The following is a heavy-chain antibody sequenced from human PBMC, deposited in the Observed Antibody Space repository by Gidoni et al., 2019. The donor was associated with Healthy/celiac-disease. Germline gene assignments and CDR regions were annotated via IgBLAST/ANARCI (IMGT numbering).Heavy chain of an antibody. CDR1: GGPVRSSNW. CDR2: IYHSGRA. Sequence: QGQLQESGPGQVKPSGTLALTCAGSGGPVRSSNWWSWVRQPPGKGLEWIGEIYHSGRANYNPSLKSRVTISVDKSKLHFSLKLRSVPAAATAVYYCARLHVPSGSFDIWGQGTMVTVSS. V-gene: IGHV4-4*02. D-gene: IGHD2-2*01. CDR3: ARLHVPSGSFDI. J-gene: IGHJ3*02.